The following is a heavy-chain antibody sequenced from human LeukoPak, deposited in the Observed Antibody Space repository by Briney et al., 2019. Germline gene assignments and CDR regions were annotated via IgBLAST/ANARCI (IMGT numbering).Heavy chain of an antibody. CDR3: ARDTRWFGELFHYFDY. Sequence: SETLSLTCTVSGGSISSSSYYWGWIRQPPGKGLEWIGSIYYSGSTYYNPSLKSRVTISVDTSKNQFSLKLSSVTAADTAVYYCARDTRWFGELFHYFDYWGQGTLVTVSS. V-gene: IGHV4-39*07. CDR1: GGSISSSSYY. J-gene: IGHJ4*02. CDR2: IYYSGST. D-gene: IGHD3-10*01.